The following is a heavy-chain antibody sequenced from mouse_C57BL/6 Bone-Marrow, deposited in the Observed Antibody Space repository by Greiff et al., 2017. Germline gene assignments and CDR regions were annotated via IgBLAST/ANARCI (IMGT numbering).Heavy chain of an antibody. V-gene: IGHV1-54*01. CDR2: INPGSGGT. Sequence: QVQLQQSGAELVRPGTSVKVSCKASGYAFTNYLIEWVKQRPGQGLEWIGVINPGSGGTNYNEKFKRKATLTADKSSSTAYMQLSSLTSEDSAVYFCARREPYFDYWGQGTTLTVSS. CDR1: GYAFTNYL. J-gene: IGHJ2*01. D-gene: IGHD6-1*01. CDR3: ARREPYFDY.